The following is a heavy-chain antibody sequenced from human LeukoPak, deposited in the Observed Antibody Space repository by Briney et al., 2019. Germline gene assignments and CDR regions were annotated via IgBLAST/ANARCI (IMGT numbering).Heavy chain of an antibody. D-gene: IGHD1-1*01. CDR2: IYNDGSQE. CDR1: GFTFSSFG. J-gene: IGHJ4*02. Sequence: GGSRRLSCGASGFTFSSFGMHWLRQAPGKGLEWVTFIYNDGSQEYYADSVKGRFSISRDNSKNTLYLQMNSLRDEDTAIYYCARNVNHWNHVDCWGQGTRVTVSS. V-gene: IGHV3-33*01. CDR3: ARNVNHWNHVDC.